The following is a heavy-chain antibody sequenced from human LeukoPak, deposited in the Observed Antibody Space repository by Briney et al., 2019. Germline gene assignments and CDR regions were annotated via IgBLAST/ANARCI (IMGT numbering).Heavy chain of an antibody. CDR3: ARERNFYYFDY. Sequence: GGSLRLSCAASGFTFNDYTMTWVRQAPGKGLEWVSSITGDGNYIFYADSVKGRFTISKDNAQNSLFLELNSLRGEDTAVYYCARERNFYYFDYWGQGALVTVSS. J-gene: IGHJ4*02. D-gene: IGHD3-3*01. CDR2: ITGDGNYI. V-gene: IGHV3-21*01. CDR1: GFTFNDYT.